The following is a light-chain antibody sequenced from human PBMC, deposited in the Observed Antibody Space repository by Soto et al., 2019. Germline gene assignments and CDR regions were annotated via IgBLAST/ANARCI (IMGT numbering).Light chain of an antibody. CDR1: QSLLHSNGYNY. CDR3: MQALQTPLT. Sequence: DIVMTQSPLSLPVTPGEPASISCRSSQSLLHSNGYNYLDWYLQKPGRSPQLLSYLGSNRASGVHDRFSGSGSGKDFTLKISRVEAEDVGVYYCMQALQTPLTFGGGTKVEI. CDR2: LGS. J-gene: IGKJ4*01. V-gene: IGKV2-28*01.